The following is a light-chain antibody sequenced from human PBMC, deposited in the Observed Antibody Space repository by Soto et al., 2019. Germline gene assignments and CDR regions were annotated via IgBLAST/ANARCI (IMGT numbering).Light chain of an antibody. CDR2: DAS. CDR3: QQRINWPLT. Sequence: EIVLTQSPATLSLSPGERATLSCRASQSVSRFLAWYQQKPGQAPRLLIYDASNRATGIPTRFSGSGSGTDFTLTISSLEPEDFAVYYCQQRINWPLTFGPGSQVEI. J-gene: IGKJ4*01. CDR1: QSVSRF. V-gene: IGKV3-11*01.